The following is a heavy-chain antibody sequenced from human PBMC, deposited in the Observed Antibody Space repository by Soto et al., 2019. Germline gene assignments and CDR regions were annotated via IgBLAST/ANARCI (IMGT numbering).Heavy chain of an antibody. CDR1: GGTFSSYT. D-gene: IGHD2-15*01. J-gene: IGHJ4*02. V-gene: IGHV1-69*02. CDR3: ASAATIALYSFHY. Sequence: QVQLVQSGAEVKKPGSSVKVSCKASGGTFSSYTISWVRQAPGQGLEWMGRIIPILGIANYAQKFQGRVTITADKSPTTAYRELSSLRSEDTAVYYGASAATIALYSFHYGGQGPLVPVSS. CDR2: IIPILGIA.